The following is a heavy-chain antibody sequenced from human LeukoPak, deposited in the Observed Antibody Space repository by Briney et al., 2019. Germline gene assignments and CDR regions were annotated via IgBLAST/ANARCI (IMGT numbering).Heavy chain of an antibody. CDR1: GFTFSSYS. CDR2: ISSSSTI. D-gene: IGHD6-19*01. J-gene: IGHJ4*02. CDR3: AETVAVAGRPNDY. V-gene: IGHV3-48*02. Sequence: TGGSLRLSCAVSGFTFSSYSMNWVRQAPGKGLEWVSYISSSSTIYYADSVKGRFTISRDNAKNSLYLQMNSLRDEDTAVYYCAETVAVAGRPNDYWGQGTLVTVSS.